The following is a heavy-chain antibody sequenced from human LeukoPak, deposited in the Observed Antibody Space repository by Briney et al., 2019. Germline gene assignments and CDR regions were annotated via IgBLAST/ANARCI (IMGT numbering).Heavy chain of an antibody. CDR1: GGTSSSYA. CDR2: IIPIFGTA. D-gene: IGHD2-15*01. V-gene: IGHV1-69*13. Sequence: GASVKVSCKASGGTSSSYAISWVRQAPGQGLEWMGGIIPIFGTANYAQKFQGRVTITADESTSTAYMELSSLRSEDTAAYYCARDDCSGGSCYYSRRNWFDPWGQGTLVTVSS. CDR3: ARDDCSGGSCYYSRRNWFDP. J-gene: IGHJ5*02.